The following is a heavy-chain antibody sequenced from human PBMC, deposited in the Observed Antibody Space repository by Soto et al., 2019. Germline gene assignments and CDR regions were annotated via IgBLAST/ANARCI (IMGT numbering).Heavy chain of an antibody. J-gene: IGHJ6*03. CDR1: GITFSRSG. V-gene: IGHV3-33*01. CDR2: IWYDGSSK. CDR3: ARGSGYYYYMDV. Sequence: GGSLRLSCAASGITFSRSGMHWVRQAPGKGLEWVALIWYDGSSKYYADSVKGRFTISRDNSKNTLYVQMNSLRAEDTAVYYCARGSGYYYYMDVWGKGTTVTVSS. D-gene: IGHD1-26*01.